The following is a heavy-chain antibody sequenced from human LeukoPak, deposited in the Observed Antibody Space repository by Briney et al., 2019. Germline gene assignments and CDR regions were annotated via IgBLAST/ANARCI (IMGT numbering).Heavy chain of an antibody. J-gene: IGHJ4*02. CDR2: INHNGNVN. V-gene: IGHV3-7*03. CDR1: GFTFSSYW. CDR3: ARVSRTTVRY. D-gene: IGHD4-17*01. Sequence: PGGSLRLSCAASGFTFSSYWMNWARQAPGKGLEWVASINHNGNVNYYVDSVKGRFTISRDNAKNSLYLQMSNLRAEDTAVYFCARVSRTTVRYWGQGTLVTVSS.